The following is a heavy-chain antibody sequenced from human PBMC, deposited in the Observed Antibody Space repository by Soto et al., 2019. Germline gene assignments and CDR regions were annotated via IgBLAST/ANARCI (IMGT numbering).Heavy chain of an antibody. CDR1: GGSISSYY. CDR3: ARELFGRSVWFDP. V-gene: IGHV4-59*01. CDR2: IYYSGST. J-gene: IGHJ5*02. D-gene: IGHD3-10*01. Sequence: SETLSLTCAVSGGSISSYYWSWIRQPPGKGLEWIGYIYYSGSTNYNPSLKSRVTISVDTSKNQFSLKLSSVTAADTAVYYCARELFGRSVWFDPWGQGTLVTVSS.